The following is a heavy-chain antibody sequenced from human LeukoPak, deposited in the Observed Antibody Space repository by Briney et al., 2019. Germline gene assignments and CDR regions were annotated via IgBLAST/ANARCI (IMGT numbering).Heavy chain of an antibody. Sequence: GGSLRLSCAASGITFSSYGMSWVRQAPGKGLEWVSSISSTGGTTYYADSVKGRFTISRDNSKNALYLQMNSLRAEDTAIYYCAKNGDRGAYCTGGTCYPYFYYYMDVWGKGTTVTI. V-gene: IGHV3-23*01. J-gene: IGHJ6*03. CDR1: GITFSSYG. CDR2: ISSTGGTT. D-gene: IGHD2-15*01. CDR3: AKNGDRGAYCTGGTCYPYFYYYMDV.